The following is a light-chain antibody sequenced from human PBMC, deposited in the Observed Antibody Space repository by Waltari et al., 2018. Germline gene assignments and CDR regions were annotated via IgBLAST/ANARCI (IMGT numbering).Light chain of an antibody. CDR2: GAS. Sequence: IVLTQSPGTLSLSPGERATPSCRASQSVSSSYLAWYQQKPGQALRLLIYGASSRATGIADRFSGSGSGTDFTLTVSRLEPEDFAVYYCQQYGSAPRTFGQGTKVEIK. CDR3: QQYGSAPRT. V-gene: IGKV3-20*01. CDR1: QSVSSSY. J-gene: IGKJ1*01.